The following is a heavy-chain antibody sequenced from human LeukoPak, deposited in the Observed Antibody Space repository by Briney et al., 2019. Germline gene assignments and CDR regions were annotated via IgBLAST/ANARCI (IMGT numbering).Heavy chain of an antibody. CDR3: ARDYCSSTSCYTSGRAMDV. Sequence: ASVKVSCKASGYTFTSYYMHWVRQAPGQGLEWMGIINPSGGSTNYAQKFQGRVTITTDESTSTAYMELSSLRSEDTAVYYCARDYCSSTSCYTSGRAMDVWGKGTTVTVSS. D-gene: IGHD2-2*02. CDR1: GYTFTSYY. CDR2: INPSGGST. V-gene: IGHV1-46*01. J-gene: IGHJ6*03.